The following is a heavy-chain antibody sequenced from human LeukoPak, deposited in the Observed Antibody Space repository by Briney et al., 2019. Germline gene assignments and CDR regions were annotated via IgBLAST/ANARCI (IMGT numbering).Heavy chain of an antibody. D-gene: IGHD1-26*01. CDR2: IAHDGSYV. CDR3: AKDWRWELPIYGFNV. CDR1: GFSFSQYG. V-gene: IGHV3-30*18. J-gene: IGHJ3*01. Sequence: GGSLRLSCTVSGFSFSQYGIHWVRQAPGKGLEWVAVIAHDGSYVSMLDSVKGRFAISRDNSKNTVYLQMNSLRVEDTAVYYCAKDWRWELPIYGFNVWGQGTMVTVSS.